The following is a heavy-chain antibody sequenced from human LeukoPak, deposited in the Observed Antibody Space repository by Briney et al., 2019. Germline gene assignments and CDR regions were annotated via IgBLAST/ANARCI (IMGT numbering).Heavy chain of an antibody. J-gene: IGHJ4*02. CDR2: ISSGSSPI. Sequence: GGSLRLTCAASGLTFRTFSMNWVRQAPGKGLEWLSYISSGSSPIYYADSVKGRFTISRNNSKNTLYLQMISLRAEDTAVYFCAKRGVVIRVILVGFHKEAYYFDSWGQGALVTVSS. D-gene: IGHD3-22*01. CDR1: GLTFRTFS. V-gene: IGHV3-48*04. CDR3: AKRGVVIRVILVGFHKEAYYFDS.